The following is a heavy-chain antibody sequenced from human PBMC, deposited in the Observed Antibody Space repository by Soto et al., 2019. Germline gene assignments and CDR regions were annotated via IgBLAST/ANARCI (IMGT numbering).Heavy chain of an antibody. V-gene: IGHV4-59*12. CDR3: ARGRQLEYYFDY. J-gene: IGHJ4*02. CDR2: VYYSGST. CDR1: GDSISSYY. Sequence: QVELQESGPGLVKPSESLSLTCTVSGDSISSYYWTWIRQPPGKGLEWIGYVYYSGSTSYNPSLKSRVTISVDVSKKQFSLKVNSVTAADTALYYCARGRQLEYYFDYWGQGTLVTVSS. D-gene: IGHD6-13*01.